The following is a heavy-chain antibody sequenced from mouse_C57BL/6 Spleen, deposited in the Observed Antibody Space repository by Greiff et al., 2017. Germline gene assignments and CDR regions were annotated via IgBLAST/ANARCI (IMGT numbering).Heavy chain of an antibody. Sequence: QVQLQQPGAELVKPGASVKMSCTASGYTFTSYWITWVKQRPGQGLEWIGDIYPGSGSINYNEKFKSKVTLTVDTSSSTDYMQLSSLTSEDSAVDYCARSYYSNYVFTCLFDVWGTGTTVTVSS. J-gene: IGHJ1*03. CDR2: IYPGSGSI. CDR3: ARSYYSNYVFTCLFDV. D-gene: IGHD2-5*01. CDR1: GYTFTSYW. V-gene: IGHV1-55*01.